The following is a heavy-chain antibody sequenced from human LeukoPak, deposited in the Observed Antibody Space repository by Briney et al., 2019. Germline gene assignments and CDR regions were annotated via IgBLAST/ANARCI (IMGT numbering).Heavy chain of an antibody. Sequence: PSETLSLTCTVSGGSISSYSWSWIRQPPEKGLEWIGYIYHSGSTSYNPSLKSRVTISVDTSKNQFSLKLNSVTAADTAVYYCARTYCSGGSCYSGSYWYFDLWGRGTLVTVSS. CDR2: IYHSGST. D-gene: IGHD2-15*01. V-gene: IGHV4-59*01. CDR1: GGSISSYS. J-gene: IGHJ2*01. CDR3: ARTYCSGGSCYSGSYWYFDL.